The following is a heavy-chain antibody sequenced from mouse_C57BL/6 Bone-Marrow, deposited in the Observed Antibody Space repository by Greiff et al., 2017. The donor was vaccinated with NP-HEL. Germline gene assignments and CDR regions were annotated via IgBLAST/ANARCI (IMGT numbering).Heavy chain of an antibody. Sequence: EVKVEESGGGLVQPGGSMKLSCVASGFTFSNYWMNWVRQSPEKGLEWVAQIRLKSDNYATHYAESVKGRFTISRDDSKSSVYLQMNNLRAEDTGIYYCTPYWPQFAYWGQGTLVTVSA. CDR2: IRLKSDNYAT. J-gene: IGHJ3*01. CDR3: TPYWPQFAY. CDR1: GFTFSNYW. D-gene: IGHD1-1*01. V-gene: IGHV6-3*01.